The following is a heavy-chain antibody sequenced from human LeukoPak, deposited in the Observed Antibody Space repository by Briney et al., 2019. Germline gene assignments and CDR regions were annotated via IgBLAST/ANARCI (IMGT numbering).Heavy chain of an antibody. Sequence: SETLSLTCTVSGGSISSGGYYWSWIRLHPGKGLEWIGYIYYSGSTYYNPSLKSRVTISVDTSKNQFSLKLSSVTAADTAVYYCARGNTYGGIDYWGQGTLVTVSS. J-gene: IGHJ4*02. CDR2: IYYSGST. CDR1: GGSISSGGYY. D-gene: IGHD4-23*01. CDR3: ARGNTYGGIDY. V-gene: IGHV4-31*03.